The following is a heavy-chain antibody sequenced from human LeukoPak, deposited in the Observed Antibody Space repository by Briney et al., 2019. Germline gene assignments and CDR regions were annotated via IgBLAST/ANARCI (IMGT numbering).Heavy chain of an antibody. CDR1: GFTFSSYA. D-gene: IGHD2-21*02. Sequence: GGSLRLSCAASGFTFSSYAMSWVRQAPGKGLEWVSGISGSGGSTYYADSVMGRFTISRDNSKNTLYLQMNSLRAEDTAVYYCAKDARMIVVVTAFDYWGQGTLVTVSS. V-gene: IGHV3-23*01. CDR2: ISGSGGST. CDR3: AKDARMIVVVTAFDY. J-gene: IGHJ4*02.